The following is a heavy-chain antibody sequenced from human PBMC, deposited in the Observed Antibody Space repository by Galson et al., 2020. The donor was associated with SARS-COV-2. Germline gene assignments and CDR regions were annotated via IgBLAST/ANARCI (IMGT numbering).Heavy chain of an antibody. D-gene: IGHD6-13*01. J-gene: IGHJ4*02. CDR1: GFTLRNYA. CDR3: AKMTASVAATGTEIDY. V-gene: IGHV3-23*01. Sequence: TGGSLRLSCGVSGFTLRNYAMAWVRQGPGKGLEWVSTISAGGDTTDYADSVKGRFTISRDNSKNTMLLQMNSLRTEDTAVYYCAKMTASVAATGTEIDYWGQGTLVTVSS. CDR2: ISAGGDTT.